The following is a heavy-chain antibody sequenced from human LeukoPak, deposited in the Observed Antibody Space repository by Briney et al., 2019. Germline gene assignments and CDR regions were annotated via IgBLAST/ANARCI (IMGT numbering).Heavy chain of an antibody. Sequence: SVKVSCKASGGTFSCYAISWVRQAPGQGPEWMGGIIPIFGTANYAQKFQGRVTITADESTSTAYMELSSLRSEDTAVYYCARDSRRYCSSTSCYAGPPGYYYYGMDVWGQGTTVTVSS. CDR3: ARDSRRYCSSTSCYAGPPGYYYYGMDV. J-gene: IGHJ6*02. D-gene: IGHD2-2*01. CDR2: IIPIFGTA. V-gene: IGHV1-69*13. CDR1: GGTFSCYA.